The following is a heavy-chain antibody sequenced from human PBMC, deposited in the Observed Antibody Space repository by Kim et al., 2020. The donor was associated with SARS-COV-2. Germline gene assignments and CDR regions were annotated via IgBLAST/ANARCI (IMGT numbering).Heavy chain of an antibody. J-gene: IGHJ3*02. V-gene: IGHV3-23*01. CDR3: AKDQVGTAADAFDI. D-gene: IGHD6-25*01. Sequence: GVSLRLSCAASGFTFSTYAMTWVRQAPGKGLEWVSAISVNGGSIYNTDSVKGRFTISRDNSKDTLYLQMNSLRAEDTALYYCAKDQVGTAADAFDIWGQGTMVIVSS. CDR1: GFTFSTYA. CDR2: ISVNGGSI.